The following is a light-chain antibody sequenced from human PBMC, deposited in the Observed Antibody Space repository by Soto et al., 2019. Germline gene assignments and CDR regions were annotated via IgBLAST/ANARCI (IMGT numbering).Light chain of an antibody. V-gene: IGKV3-15*01. J-gene: IGKJ4*01. CDR1: LRVSSN. Sequence: VTPAPAIRTLSRWERATLSCTASLRVSSNLACYQQQPAQAPRLLLFGASTRATNIPPRFSGSGSATAFTPPTSSLQSADFAVSYCQQYFTRTPLTFGGGTKVDIK. CDR2: GAS. CDR3: QQYFTRTPLT.